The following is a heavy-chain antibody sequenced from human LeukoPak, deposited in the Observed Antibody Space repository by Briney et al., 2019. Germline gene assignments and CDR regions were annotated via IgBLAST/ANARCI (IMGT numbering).Heavy chain of an antibody. V-gene: IGHV4-59*08. CDR3: ARHITRRYFDY. Sequence: PSETLSLTCTVSGGSITSYYWSWIRQPPGKGQEWIGHIFYSGGTKYNPSLKSRVTISVDTSKNQFSLKLSSVTAADTAVYYCARHITRRYFDYWGQGTLVTVSS. CDR2: IFYSGGT. J-gene: IGHJ4*02. D-gene: IGHD1-20*01. CDR1: GGSITSYY.